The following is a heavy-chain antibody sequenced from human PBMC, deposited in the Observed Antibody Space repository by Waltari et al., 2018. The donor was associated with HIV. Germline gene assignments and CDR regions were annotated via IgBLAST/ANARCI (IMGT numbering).Heavy chain of an antibody. CDR2: INGGGGNS. D-gene: IGHD3-22*01. V-gene: IGHV3-23*01. CDR3: VTLDYDTRNSFDI. Sequence: EVQLLESGGGFVQPGGSLRLSCAASGLTFSHYAMSWVRQAPGKGLEWVSAINGGGGNSYYGDSVKGRFTVSRDDSKNTLYLEMTSLRAEDTAVYYCVTLDYDTRNSFDIWGQGTVVTVSS. CDR1: GLTFSHYA. J-gene: IGHJ3*02.